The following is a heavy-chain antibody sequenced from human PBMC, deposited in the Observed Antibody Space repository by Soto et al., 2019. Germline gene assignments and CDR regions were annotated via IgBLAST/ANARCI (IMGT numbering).Heavy chain of an antibody. D-gene: IGHD3-10*01. CDR3: ARDQALWFGEFGYWFGP. J-gene: IGHJ5*02. CDR1: GGTFSSYT. V-gene: IGHV1-69*08. Sequence: QVQLVQSGAEVKKPGSSVKVSCKASGGTFSSYTISWVRQAPGQGLEWMGRIIPILGIANYAQKFQGRVTITPDKSPRTASMGLSSLRSEDTAVYYCARDQALWFGEFGYWFGPWGQGTLVTVSS. CDR2: IIPILGIA.